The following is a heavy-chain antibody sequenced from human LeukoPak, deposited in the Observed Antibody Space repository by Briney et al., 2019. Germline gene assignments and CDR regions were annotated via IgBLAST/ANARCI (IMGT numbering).Heavy chain of an antibody. CDR2: IYSGDIT. D-gene: IGHD5-18*01. J-gene: IGHJ4*02. V-gene: IGHV3-53*01. CDR1: GFTVSSNY. Sequence: GGSLRLSCAASGFTVSSNYMSWVRQAPGKGLEWVSVIYSGDITYYADSVKGRFTISRDNSKNTLYLQMNSLRAEDTAVYYCVRGEGYNYGYIDYWGQGTLVTVSS. CDR3: VRGEGYNYGYIDY.